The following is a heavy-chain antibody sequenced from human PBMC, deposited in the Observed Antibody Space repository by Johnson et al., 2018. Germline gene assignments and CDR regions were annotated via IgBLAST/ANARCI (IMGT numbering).Heavy chain of an antibody. J-gene: IGHJ6*02. CDR3: ARGGDFWSGYSPDV. D-gene: IGHD3-3*01. CDR1: GFTFDDYA. V-gene: IGHV3-9*01. CDR2: ISWNSGSI. Sequence: EVQLVESGGGLVQPGRSXRLSCAASGFTFDDYAMHWVRQAPGKGLEWVSGISWNSGSIGYADSVKGRFTISRDNAKNSLYRQMNSLRAEDTALYYCARGGDFWSGYSPDVWCQGTTVTVSS.